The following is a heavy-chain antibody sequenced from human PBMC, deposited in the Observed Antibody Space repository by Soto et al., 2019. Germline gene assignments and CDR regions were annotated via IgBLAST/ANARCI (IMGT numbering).Heavy chain of an antibody. D-gene: IGHD6-13*01. CDR2: IYYSGST. CDR3: ARGGIAAAAPPDY. J-gene: IGHJ4*02. CDR1: GGSISSGDFY. Sequence: SETLSLTCTVSGGSISSGDFYWSWIRQPPGKGLEWIGYIYYSGSTYYNPSLKSRVTISVDTSKNQFSLKLSSVTAADTAVYYCARGGIAAAAPPDYWGQGTLVTVSS. V-gene: IGHV4-30-4*01.